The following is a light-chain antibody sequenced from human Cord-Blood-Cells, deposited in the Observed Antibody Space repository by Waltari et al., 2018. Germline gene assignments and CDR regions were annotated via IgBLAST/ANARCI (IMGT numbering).Light chain of an antibody. J-gene: IGLJ3*02. CDR2: DVS. CDR1: SSAVGGYNY. V-gene: IGLV2-11*01. CDR3: CSYAGSYTWV. Sequence: QPALTQPRSVSGSPRQSITISCTGTSSAVGGYNYVSWYQQHPGKAPKLMIYDVSKRPSGVPDRFSGSKSGNTASLTISGLQAEDEADYYCCSYAGSYTWVFGGGTKLTVL.